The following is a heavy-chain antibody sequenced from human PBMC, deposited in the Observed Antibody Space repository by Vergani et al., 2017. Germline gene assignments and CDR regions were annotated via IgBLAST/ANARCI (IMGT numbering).Heavy chain of an antibody. CDR3: VRAVRVSRT. J-gene: IGHJ3*01. CDR2: ISGNNDDV. V-gene: IGHV3-21*01. CDR1: GFTFSHYS. D-gene: IGHD2-8*01. Sequence: EVQMVESGGGLVKPGGSLRLSCVTSGFTFSHYSMNWVRQAHGKGLEWVSSISGNNDDVYYADTVKGRFTISIYNAKNSLYLDMRSLRAEDTAFYYCVRAVRVSRTWGQGTLVAVSS.